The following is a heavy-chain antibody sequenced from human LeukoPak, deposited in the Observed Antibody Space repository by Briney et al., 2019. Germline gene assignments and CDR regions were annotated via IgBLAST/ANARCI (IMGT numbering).Heavy chain of an antibody. CDR3: ASRDSGDYPYFDY. V-gene: IGHV3-48*03. CDR1: GFTFSSYE. J-gene: IGHJ4*02. D-gene: IGHD4-17*01. CDR2: ISSSGSTI. Sequence: GGSPRLSCAASGFTFSSYEMNWVRQAPGKGLEWVSYISSSGSTIYYADSVKGRFTISRDNSKNTLFLQMNSLRAEDTAVYFCASRDSGDYPYFDYWGQGALVTVSS.